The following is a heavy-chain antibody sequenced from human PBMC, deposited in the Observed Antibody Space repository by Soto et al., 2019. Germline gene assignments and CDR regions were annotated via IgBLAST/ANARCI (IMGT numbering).Heavy chain of an antibody. Sequence: GASVKVSCKASGGTFSSYAISWVRQAPGQGFEWMGGIIPIFGTANYAQKFQGRVTITADESTSTAYMELSSLRSEDTAVYYCASGYYDSSGPLRITMDVWGQGTTVTVSS. CDR3: ASGYYDSSGPLRITMDV. V-gene: IGHV1-69*13. CDR1: GGTFSSYA. J-gene: IGHJ6*02. CDR2: IIPIFGTA. D-gene: IGHD3-22*01.